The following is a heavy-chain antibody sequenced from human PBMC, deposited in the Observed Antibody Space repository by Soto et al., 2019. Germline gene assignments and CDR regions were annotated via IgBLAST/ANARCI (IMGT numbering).Heavy chain of an antibody. V-gene: IGHV3-23*01. CDR1: GFTFSSYA. Sequence: EVPLLESGGGLVQPGGSLRLSCAASGFTFSSYAMSWVRQAPGKGLEWVSVISGSGGSTYYADSVKGRFTISRDNSKSTLYLQMNSLRAEDTAVYYCAKRGSRSQFDYWGQGTLVTVSS. CDR2: ISGSGGST. CDR3: AKRGSRSQFDY. J-gene: IGHJ4*02. D-gene: IGHD1-26*01.